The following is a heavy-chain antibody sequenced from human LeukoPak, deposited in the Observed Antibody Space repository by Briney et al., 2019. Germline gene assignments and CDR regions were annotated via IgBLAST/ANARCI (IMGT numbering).Heavy chain of an antibody. CDR3: ARDFRCSSTSCYRNYYYYYMDV. Sequence: KPGGSLRLSCAASGFAFSSYSMNWVRQAPGKGLEWVSSISSSSSYIYYADSVKGRFTISRDNAKNSLYLQMNSLRAEDTAVSYCARDFRCSSTSCYRNYYYYYMDVWGKGTAVTVSS. V-gene: IGHV3-21*01. CDR2: ISSSSSYI. CDR1: GFAFSSYS. D-gene: IGHD2-2*02. J-gene: IGHJ6*03.